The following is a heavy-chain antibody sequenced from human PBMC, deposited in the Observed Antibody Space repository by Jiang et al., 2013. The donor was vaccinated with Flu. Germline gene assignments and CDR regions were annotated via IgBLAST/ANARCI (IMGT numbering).Heavy chain of an antibody. CDR2: MNPNSGNT. V-gene: IGHV1-8*01. D-gene: IGHD2-21*02. J-gene: IGHJ4*02. CDR1: SYD. CDR3: ARGWSQLLLDY. Sequence: SYDINWVRQATGQGLEWMGWMNPNSGNTGYAQKFQGRVTMTRNTSISTAYMELSSLRSEDTAVYYCARGWSQLLLDYWGQGTLVTVSS.